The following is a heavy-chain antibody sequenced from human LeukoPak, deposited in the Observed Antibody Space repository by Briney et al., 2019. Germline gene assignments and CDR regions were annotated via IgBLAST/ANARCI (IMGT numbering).Heavy chain of an antibody. V-gene: IGHV4-34*01. Sequence: SETLSLTCAVYGGSFSGYYWSWIRQPPGKGLEWIGEINHSGSTNYNPSLKSRVTISVDTSKDQFSLKLSSVTAADTAVYYCARALGKDFWSGYYHPCWYFDLWGRGTLVTVSS. J-gene: IGHJ2*01. D-gene: IGHD3-3*01. CDR1: GGSFSGYY. CDR2: INHSGST. CDR3: ARALGKDFWSGYYHPCWYFDL.